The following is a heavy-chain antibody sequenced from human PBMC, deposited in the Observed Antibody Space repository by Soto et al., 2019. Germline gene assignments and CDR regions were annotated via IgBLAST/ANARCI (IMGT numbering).Heavy chain of an antibody. D-gene: IGHD6-13*01. CDR1: GYTFTSYG. J-gene: IGHJ6*02. V-gene: IGHV1-18*01. CDR3: AMFKAAAGGSRMDV. Sequence: QVQLVQSGAEVKKPGASVKVSCKASGYTFTSYGISWVRQAPGQGLEWMGWISAYNGNTNYAQKPHGRVTITPNTSTSTAYMEPRSLSSYDTAVYYCAMFKAAAGGSRMDVWGQGTPVTVSS. CDR2: ISAYNGNT.